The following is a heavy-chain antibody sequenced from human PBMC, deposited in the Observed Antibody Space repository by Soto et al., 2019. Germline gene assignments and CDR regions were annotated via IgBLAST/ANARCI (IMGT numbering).Heavy chain of an antibody. CDR3: ARMVRGSKIVYYYYMDV. CDR1: GYTFTNHG. CDR2: ISASNGDT. Sequence: QVELVQSGVEVKKPGASVKVSCTASGYTFTNHGLSWVRQAPGQGLEWMGWISASNGDTNYAQKFLGRVTVTTDTSTSTGYMELRSLTSEDTAVYYCARMVRGSKIVYYYYMDVWGKGPTVIVSS. J-gene: IGHJ6*03. V-gene: IGHV1-18*04. D-gene: IGHD3-10*01.